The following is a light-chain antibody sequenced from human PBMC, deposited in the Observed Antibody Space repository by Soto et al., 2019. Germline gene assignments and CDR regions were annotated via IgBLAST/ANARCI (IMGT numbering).Light chain of an antibody. CDR3: GTWDTRLSVVL. J-gene: IGLJ6*01. CDR2: DTE. V-gene: IGLV1-51*01. CDR1: SSNIGNNF. Sequence: QSVLTQPPSVSAAPGQKVTISCSGGSSNIGNNFVSWYQHLPGAAPRLLIYDTERRPSGIPDRFSGSKSGTSATLAITGLQAGDEADYYCGTWDTRLSVVLLGSGTKLTVL.